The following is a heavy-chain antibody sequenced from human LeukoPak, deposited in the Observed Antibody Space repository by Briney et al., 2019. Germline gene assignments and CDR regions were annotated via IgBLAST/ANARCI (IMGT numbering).Heavy chain of an antibody. Sequence: PGGSLRLSCAASGFTLSSYGMHWVRQAPGKGLEWVAFIRYDGSNKYYADSVKGRFTISRDNSKNTLYLQMNSLRAEDTAVYYCAKPKGYGDSGAFDIWGQGTMVTVSS. J-gene: IGHJ3*02. CDR1: GFTLSSYG. V-gene: IGHV3-30*02. D-gene: IGHD4-17*01. CDR2: IRYDGSNK. CDR3: AKPKGYGDSGAFDI.